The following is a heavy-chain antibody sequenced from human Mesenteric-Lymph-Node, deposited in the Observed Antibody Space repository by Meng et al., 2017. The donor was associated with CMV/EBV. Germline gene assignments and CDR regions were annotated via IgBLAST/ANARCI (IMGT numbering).Heavy chain of an antibody. CDR3: ARLDRITMIVVVKSRIRPSGGHDY. D-gene: IGHD3-22*01. Sequence: ISRGRPAPGEGLEWMEGISADNGNTNYAKKLQGRVTMTTGTSTSTAYMELRSLRSDDTAVDYCARLDRITMIVVVKSRIRPSGGHDYWGQGTLVTVSS. J-gene: IGHJ4*02. CDR2: ISADNGNT. V-gene: IGHV1-18*01.